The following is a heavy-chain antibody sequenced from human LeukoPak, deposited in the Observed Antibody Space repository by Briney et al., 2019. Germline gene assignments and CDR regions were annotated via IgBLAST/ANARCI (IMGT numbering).Heavy chain of an antibody. CDR3: AKELTAAAGGGIDY. J-gene: IGHJ4*02. CDR1: GFTFSSYW. Sequence: GGSLRLSCAASGFTFSSYWMHWVRQAPGKGLVWVSRINSDGSSTSYADSVKGRFTISRDNAKNTLYLQMNSLRAEDTAVYYCAKELTAAAGGGIDYWGQGTLVTVSS. D-gene: IGHD6-13*01. CDR2: INSDGSST. V-gene: IGHV3-74*01.